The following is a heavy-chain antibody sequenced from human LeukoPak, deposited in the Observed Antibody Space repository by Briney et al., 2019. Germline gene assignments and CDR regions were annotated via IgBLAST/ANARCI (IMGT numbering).Heavy chain of an antibody. CDR3: ARHTYDFWSGYPSPVDY. Sequence: SETLSLTCAVSGGSISTISDYWDWIRQPPGKGLEWIGSVYYSGSTYYNPSLKSRIIISVDTSKDHFSLRLSSVTAADTAVYYCARHTYDFWSGYPSPVDYWGQGTLVTVSS. CDR2: VYYSGST. D-gene: IGHD3-3*01. CDR1: GGSISTISDY. J-gene: IGHJ4*02. V-gene: IGHV4-39*01.